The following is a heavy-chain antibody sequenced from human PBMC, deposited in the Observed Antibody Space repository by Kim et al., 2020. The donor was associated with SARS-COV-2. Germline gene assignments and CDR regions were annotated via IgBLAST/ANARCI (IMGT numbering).Heavy chain of an antibody. V-gene: IGHV3-23*01. J-gene: IGHJ4*02. CDR3: ARVGGDY. D-gene: IGHD1-26*01. Sequence: GISGDAYYADSVRGRFTISRDNSKNTLYLQMDNRRAEDTAIYYCARVGGDYWGQGALVTVSS. CDR2: GISGDA.